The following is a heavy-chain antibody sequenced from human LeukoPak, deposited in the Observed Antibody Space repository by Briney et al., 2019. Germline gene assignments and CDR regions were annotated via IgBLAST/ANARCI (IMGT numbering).Heavy chain of an antibody. CDR2: INHSGST. CDR1: GGSFSGYY. J-gene: IGHJ4*02. CDR3: ARDPGNSYGSDY. Sequence: KTSETLSLTCAVYGGSFSGYYWSWIRQPPGKGLEWIGEINHSGSTNYNPSRKSRVTISVDTSKNQFSLKLSSVTAADTAVYYCARDPGNSYGSDYWGQGTLVTVSS. V-gene: IGHV4-34*01. D-gene: IGHD5-18*01.